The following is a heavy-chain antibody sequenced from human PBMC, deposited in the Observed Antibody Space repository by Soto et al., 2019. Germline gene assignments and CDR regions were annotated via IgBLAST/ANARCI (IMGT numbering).Heavy chain of an antibody. Sequence: QVQLQESGPGLVKPSQTLSLTCTVSGGSISSGNYYWSWIRQPPGKGLEWIGFISYSGSTYYNLSLKSRVTISVDTSKNQFSLNLSCVTAADTAVYYCATMGTPATGLYYFDYWGQGTLVTVSS. J-gene: IGHJ4*02. CDR2: ISYSGST. CDR3: ATMGTPATGLYYFDY. V-gene: IGHV4-30-4*01. CDR1: GGSISSGNYY. D-gene: IGHD2-15*01.